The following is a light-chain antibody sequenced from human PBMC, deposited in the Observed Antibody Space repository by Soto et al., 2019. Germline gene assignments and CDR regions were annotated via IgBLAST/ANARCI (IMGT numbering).Light chain of an antibody. J-gene: IGLJ7*01. CDR1: SSNIGTYT. V-gene: IGLV1-44*01. Sequence: QSVLTQPPSASGTPGQRVTISCSGSSSNIGTYTVYWYQQLPGTAPKLLLYGNNQRPSGVPDRFSGSKSGTSASLAISGLQSEDEADYYCAAWDDSLNGAVFGGGTQLTVL. CDR3: AAWDDSLNGAV. CDR2: GNN.